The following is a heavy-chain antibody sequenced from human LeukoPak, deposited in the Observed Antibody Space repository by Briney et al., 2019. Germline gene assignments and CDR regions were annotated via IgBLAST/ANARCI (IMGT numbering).Heavy chain of an antibody. J-gene: IGHJ4*02. D-gene: IGHD6-13*01. CDR1: GYTFTGYY. V-gene: IGHV1-2*02. Sequence: ASVKVSCKASGYTFTGYYMHWVRQAPGQGLEWMGWINPNSGGTSYAQKFQGRVAMTRDTSISTAYMELSRLRSDDTAVYYCARCSSTSGDLSAAGITPLDYWGQGTLVTVSS. CDR3: ARCSSTSGDLSAAGITPLDY. CDR2: INPNSGGT.